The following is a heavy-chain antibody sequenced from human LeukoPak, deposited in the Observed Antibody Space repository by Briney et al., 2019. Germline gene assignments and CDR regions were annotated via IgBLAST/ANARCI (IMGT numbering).Heavy chain of an antibody. CDR1: GFTFSSYA. Sequence: GGSLRLSCAASGFTFSSYAMHWVRQAPGKGLEWVAVISYDGSNKYYADSVKGRFTISRDNPKNTLYLQMNSLRAEDTAVYYCARDGGSSTSWYSYWGQGTLVTVSS. D-gene: IGHD2-2*01. J-gene: IGHJ4*02. CDR2: ISYDGSNK. CDR3: ARDGGSSTSWYSY. V-gene: IGHV3-30*04.